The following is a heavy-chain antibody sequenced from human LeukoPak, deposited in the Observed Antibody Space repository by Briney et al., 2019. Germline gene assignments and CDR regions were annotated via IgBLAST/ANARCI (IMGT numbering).Heavy chain of an antibody. CDR3: ARDNGYGLIDY. Sequence: PSETLSLTCTVSGDSISSYYWSWIRQPPGKGLEWIVYIYYSASTNYNPSLKSRVTISVDTSKNQFSLNLSSVTAADTAMYYCARDNGYGLIDYWGQGTLVTVSS. J-gene: IGHJ4*02. D-gene: IGHD5-12*01. V-gene: IGHV4-59*01. CDR2: IYYSAST. CDR1: GDSISSYY.